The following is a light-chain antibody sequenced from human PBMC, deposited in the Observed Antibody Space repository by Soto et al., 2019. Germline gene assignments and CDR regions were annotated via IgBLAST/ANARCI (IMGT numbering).Light chain of an antibody. V-gene: IGKV3-20*01. CDR3: QQYGTLPIT. CDR1: QTVSSSF. J-gene: IGKJ5*01. Sequence: ENGLSQSPGTVSLSPGERATLSCRASQTVSSSFLAWYQQKPGQAPRLFIYGASSRATGIPDRFSGSGSGTDFTLTIGRLEPEDFAVYYCQQYGTLPITFGQGTRLEI. CDR2: GAS.